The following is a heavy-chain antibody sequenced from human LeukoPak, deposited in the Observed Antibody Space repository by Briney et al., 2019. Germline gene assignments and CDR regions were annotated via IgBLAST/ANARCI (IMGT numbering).Heavy chain of an antibody. CDR1: GVSISSSSYY. CDR2: IYYSGST. Sequence: SETLSLTCTVSGVSISSSSYYWGWIRQPPGKGLEWIGSIYYSGSTYYNPSLKSRVAISVDTSKNQFSLKLSSVTAADTAVYYCAREGKRNWFDPWGQGTLVTVSS. CDR3: AREGKRNWFDP. J-gene: IGHJ5*02. D-gene: IGHD4-23*01. V-gene: IGHV4-39*02.